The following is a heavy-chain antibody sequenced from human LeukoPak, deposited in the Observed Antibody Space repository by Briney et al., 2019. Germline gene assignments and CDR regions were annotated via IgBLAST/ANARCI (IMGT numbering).Heavy chain of an antibody. J-gene: IGHJ4*02. V-gene: IGHV1-46*01. Sequence: ASVKVSCTASGYTFTSYYMHWVRQAPGQGLEWMGIINPSGGSTSYAQKFQGRVTMTRDTSTSTVYMELSSLRSEDTAVYYCARDKEDGSGWPEVPNWGQGTLVTVSS. D-gene: IGHD6-19*01. CDR3: ARDKEDGSGWPEVPN. CDR2: INPSGGST. CDR1: GYTFTSYY.